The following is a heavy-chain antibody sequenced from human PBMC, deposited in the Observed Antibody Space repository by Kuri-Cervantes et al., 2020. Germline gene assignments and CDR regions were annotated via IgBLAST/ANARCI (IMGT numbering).Heavy chain of an antibody. V-gene: IGHV1-8*01. D-gene: IGHD5-18*01. J-gene: IGHJ6*02. Sequence: ASVKVSCKASGYTFTSYDINWVRQATGQGLEWMGWMNPNSGNTGYAQKFQGRVTMTRNTSISTACMELSRLRSDDTAVYYCARDQRRTAMAGYYYYGMDVWGQGTTVTVSS. CDR2: MNPNSGNT. CDR3: ARDQRRTAMAGYYYYGMDV. CDR1: GYTFTSYD.